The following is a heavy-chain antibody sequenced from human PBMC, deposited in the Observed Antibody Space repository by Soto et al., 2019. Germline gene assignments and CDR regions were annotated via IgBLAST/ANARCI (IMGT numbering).Heavy chain of an antibody. D-gene: IGHD3-9*01. J-gene: IGHJ1*01. Sequence: WASLKVSCKVSGYTLTELSMHWVRQAPGKGLEWMGGFDPEDGETIYAQKFQGRVTMTEDTSTDTAYMELSSLRSEDTAVYYCATFDWLPRPHHWGQGTLVTVSS. CDR3: ATFDWLPRPHH. V-gene: IGHV1-24*01. CDR2: FDPEDGET. CDR1: GYTLTELS.